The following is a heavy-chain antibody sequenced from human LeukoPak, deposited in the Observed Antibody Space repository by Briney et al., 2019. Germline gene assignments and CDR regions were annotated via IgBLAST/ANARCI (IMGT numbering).Heavy chain of an antibody. D-gene: IGHD6-19*01. CDR3: ARQGSGWYYYYGMDV. V-gene: IGHV5-51*01. Sequence: GESLKISCKGSGYSFTSYWIGWVRQMPGKGLEWMGIIYPGDSDTRYSPSFQGQVTISADKSISTAYLQWSSLKASDTAMYYCARQGSGWYYYYGMDVRGQGTTVTVSS. CDR1: GYSFTSYW. CDR2: IYPGDSDT. J-gene: IGHJ6*02.